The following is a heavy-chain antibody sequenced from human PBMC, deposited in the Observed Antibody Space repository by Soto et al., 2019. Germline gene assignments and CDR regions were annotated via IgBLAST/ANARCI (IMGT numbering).Heavy chain of an antibody. J-gene: IGHJ4*02. D-gene: IGHD6-19*01. CDR1: GGSISSGGYS. CDR2: IHHSGST. V-gene: IGHV4-30-2*01. Sequence: PSETLSLTCAVSGGSISSGGYSWSWIRQPPGKGLEWIGEIHHSGSTNNNPSLKSRVTMSVDKSKNQFSLNLSSVTAADTAVYYCARSFGWYAIDQWGQGTLVTVSS. CDR3: ARSFGWYAIDQ.